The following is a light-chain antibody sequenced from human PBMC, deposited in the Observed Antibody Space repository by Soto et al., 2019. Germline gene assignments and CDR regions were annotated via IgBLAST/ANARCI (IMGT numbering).Light chain of an antibody. J-gene: IGKJ3*01. CDR3: QHYKTLPPT. CDR2: NAD. V-gene: IGKV1-33*01. Sequence: DIKMTQSPSSLSASVGDRVTISCQASQDISNSLNWYQQKSGKAPVLLIYNADNFDTGVPSRFRGSGSGTHFTFTISSLQREEIATYYCQHYKTLPPTFGPGTRVDIK. CDR1: QDISNS.